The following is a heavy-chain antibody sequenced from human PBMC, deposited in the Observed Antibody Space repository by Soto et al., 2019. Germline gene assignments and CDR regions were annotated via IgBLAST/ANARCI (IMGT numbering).Heavy chain of an antibody. D-gene: IGHD6-13*01. CDR1: GFTFSDYY. Sequence: QVQLVESGGGLVKPGGSLRLSCAASGFTFSDYYMSWIRQAPGKGLEWVSYISSSSSYTNYADSVKGRFTISRDNAKNSLYLHMNSLRAEDTAAYYCARSIAAADYFDYWGQGTLVTVSS. V-gene: IGHV3-11*06. CDR2: ISSSSSYT. J-gene: IGHJ4*02. CDR3: ARSIAAADYFDY.